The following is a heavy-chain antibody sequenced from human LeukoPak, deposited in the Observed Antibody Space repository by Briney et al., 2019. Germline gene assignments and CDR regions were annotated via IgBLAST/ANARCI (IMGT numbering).Heavy chain of an antibody. J-gene: IGHJ4*02. CDR1: GYSFTSYW. V-gene: IGHV5-51*01. CDR2: IYLGDSDT. CDR3: ARSLQWLARPFDY. D-gene: IGHD6-19*01. Sequence: GESLKISCKGSGYSFTSYWIGWVRQMPGKGLEWMGIIYLGDSDTRYSPSFQGQVTISADKSISTAYLQWSSLRASDTAMYYCARSLQWLARPFDYWGQGTRVTVSS.